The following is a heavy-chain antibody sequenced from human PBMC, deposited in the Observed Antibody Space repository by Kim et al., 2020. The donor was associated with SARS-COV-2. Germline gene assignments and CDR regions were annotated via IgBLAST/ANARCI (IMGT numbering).Heavy chain of an antibody. CDR2: INHSGST. CDR3: ARGHTKRDYYGSGSYSGVLRY. V-gene: IGHV4-34*01. CDR1: GGSFSGYY. D-gene: IGHD3-10*01. Sequence: SETLSLTCAVYGGSFSGYYWSWIRQPPGKGLEWIGEINHSGSTNYNPSLKSRITISVDTSKNQFSLKLSSVTAADTAVYYCARGHTKRDYYGSGSYSGVLRYWGQGTLVTVSS. J-gene: IGHJ4*02.